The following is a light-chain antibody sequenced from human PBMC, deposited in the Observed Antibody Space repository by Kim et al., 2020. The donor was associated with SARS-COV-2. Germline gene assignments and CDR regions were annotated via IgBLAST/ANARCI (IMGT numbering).Light chain of an antibody. CDR3: SSYAGSNNVV. Sequence: GQSVTISCTGTSSDVGGYNYVSWYQQHPGKAPKLMIYEVSKLPSGVPDRFSGSKSGNTASLTVSGLQAEDEADYYCSSYAGSNNVVFGGGTQLTVL. V-gene: IGLV2-8*01. J-gene: IGLJ2*01. CDR1: SSDVGGYNY. CDR2: EVS.